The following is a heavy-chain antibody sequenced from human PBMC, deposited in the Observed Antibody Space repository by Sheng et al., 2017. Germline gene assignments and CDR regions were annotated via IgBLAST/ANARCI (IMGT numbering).Heavy chain of an antibody. D-gene: IGHD2-2*01. CDR1: GFTFSSYA. CDR2: ISYDGSNK. V-gene: IGHV3-30*04. J-gene: IGHJ6*02. Sequence: QVQLVESGGGVVQPGRSLRLSCAASGFTFSSYAMHWVRQAPGKGLEWVAVISYDGSNKYYADSVKGRFTISRDNSKNTLYLQMNSLRAEDTAVYYCARGDIVVVPAAMTAIYGMDVWGQGTTVTVSS. CDR3: ARGDIVVVPAAMTAIYGMDV.